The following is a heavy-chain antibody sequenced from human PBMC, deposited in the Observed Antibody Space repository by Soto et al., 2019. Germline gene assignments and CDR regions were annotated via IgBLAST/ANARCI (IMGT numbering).Heavy chain of an antibody. CDR3: ARWSSAFDS. J-gene: IGHJ4*02. V-gene: IGHV3-11*01. CDR1: GFTFSAYY. Sequence: QVQIVESGGGLVKPGGSLRLSCAASGFTFSAYYMGWFRLAPGRGLEWVAYLSQTATGIHYADSVRGRFTISRDNAANPVYLHMRILRAEDTSMYFCARWSSAFDSWGQGIRVTVPS. CDR2: LSQTATGI.